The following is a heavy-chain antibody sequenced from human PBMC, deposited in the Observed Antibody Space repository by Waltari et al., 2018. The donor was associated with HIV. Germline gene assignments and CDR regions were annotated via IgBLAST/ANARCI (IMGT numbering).Heavy chain of an antibody. CDR2: IYYSGST. CDR3: ARLLTVCSGGSCYSDSLDY. D-gene: IGHD2-15*01. J-gene: IGHJ4*02. V-gene: IGHV4-39*01. Sequence: QLQLQESGPGLVKPSETLSLTCTVSGGSISSSSYYWGWIRQPPGKGLEWIGSIYYSGSTYYNPSLKSRVTISVDTSKNQSSLKLSSVTAADTAVYYCARLLTVCSGGSCYSDSLDYWGQGTLVTVSS. CDR1: GGSISSSSYY.